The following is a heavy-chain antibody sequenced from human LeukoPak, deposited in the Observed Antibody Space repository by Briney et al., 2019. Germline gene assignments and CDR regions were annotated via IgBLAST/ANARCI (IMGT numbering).Heavy chain of an antibody. D-gene: IGHD3-10*01. CDR2: IRYDGSNK. J-gene: IGHJ4*02. CDR1: GFTFSSYG. V-gene: IGHV3-30*02. Sequence: GGSLRLSCAASGFTFSSYGMHWVRQAPGKGLEWVAFIRYDGSNKYYADSVKGRFTISRDNSKNTLSLQMNSLRAEDTAVYYCAREKGRGVISPYFDYWGQGTLVTVSS. CDR3: AREKGRGVISPYFDY.